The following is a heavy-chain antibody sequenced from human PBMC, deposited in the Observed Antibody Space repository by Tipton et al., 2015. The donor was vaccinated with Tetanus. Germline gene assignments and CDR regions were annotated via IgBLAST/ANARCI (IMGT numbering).Heavy chain of an antibody. J-gene: IGHJ5*02. CDR1: GVSISGYY. CDR2: VDRSGTT. CDR3: ARGSDIVVVPGVTRADWFDP. Sequence: TLSLTCTVSGVSISGYYWSWIRQPAGKGLEWIGRVDRSGTTTYNPSLKGRFTMSLDTSKNQFSLKLTSVTAADTAMYYCARGSDIVVVPGVTRADWFDPWGQGTLVTVSS. V-gene: IGHV4-4*07. D-gene: IGHD2-2*01.